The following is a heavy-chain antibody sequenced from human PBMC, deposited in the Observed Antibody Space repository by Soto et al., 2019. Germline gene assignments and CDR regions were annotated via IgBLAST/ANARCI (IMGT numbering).Heavy chain of an antibody. CDR2: ISGSGGST. CDR1: GFTFSSYA. J-gene: IGHJ6*03. D-gene: IGHD1-1*01. Sequence: GGSLRLSCAASGFTFSSYAMSWVRQAPGKGLEWVSAISGSGGSTYYADSVKGRFTISRDNSKNTLYLQMNSLRAEDTAVYYCATTPGPVYNWNDVGLLVDYYYMDVWGKGTTVTVSS. V-gene: IGHV3-23*01. CDR3: ATTPGPVYNWNDVGLLVDYYYMDV.